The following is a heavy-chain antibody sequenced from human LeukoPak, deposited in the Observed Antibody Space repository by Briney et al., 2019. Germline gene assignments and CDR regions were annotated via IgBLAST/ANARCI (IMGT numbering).Heavy chain of an antibody. CDR3: ARGYPSVGYYDSSAYPYFFDY. V-gene: IGHV3-48*03. CDR1: GFTFSSYE. D-gene: IGHD3-22*01. Sequence: LPGGSLRLSCAASGFTFSSYEMNWVRQAPGKGLEWVSYISSSGSAIYYADSVKGRFTISRDNAKDSLYVQMNSLRAEDTAVYYCARGYPSVGYYDSSAYPYFFDYWGLGTLVTVSS. CDR2: ISSSGSAI. J-gene: IGHJ4*02.